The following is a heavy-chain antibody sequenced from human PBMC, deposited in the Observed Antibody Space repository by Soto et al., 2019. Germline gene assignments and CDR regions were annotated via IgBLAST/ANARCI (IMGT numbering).Heavy chain of an antibody. CDR1: GGSISSSNW. CDR3: ARARYYDILTGYSYYYYGMDV. D-gene: IGHD3-9*01. J-gene: IGHJ6*02. CDR2: IYHSGST. V-gene: IGHV4-4*02. Sequence: SETLSLTCAVSGGSISSSNWWSWVRQPPGKGLEWIGEIYHSGSTNYNPSLKSRVTISVDKSKNQFSLKLSSVTAADTAVYYCARARYYDILTGYSYYYYGMDVWGQGTTVTVSS.